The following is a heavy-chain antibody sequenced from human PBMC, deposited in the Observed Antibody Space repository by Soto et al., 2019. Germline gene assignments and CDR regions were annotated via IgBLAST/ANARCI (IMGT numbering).Heavy chain of an antibody. CDR1: GCTFPKYT. Sequence: QVQLVQSGAEVKTPGSSVKVSCKAAGCTFPKYTMSWLRQAPGQGLEWMGGIIPIFGATNYVPKFRGRVTITEDESTSTAYMELRSLPSNAEAVDFCARGGDGNSMAYWGQGTLVTVSS. CDR3: ARGGDGNSMAY. J-gene: IGHJ4*02. D-gene: IGHD4-4*01. V-gene: IGHV1-69*01. CDR2: IIPIFGAT.